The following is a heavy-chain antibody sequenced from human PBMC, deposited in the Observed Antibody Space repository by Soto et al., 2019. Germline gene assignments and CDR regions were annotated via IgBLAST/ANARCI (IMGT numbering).Heavy chain of an antibody. CDR2: INHSGST. J-gene: IGHJ4*02. D-gene: IGHD6-13*01. V-gene: IGHV4-34*01. CDR3: ARSSGIAAAGPYYFDY. CDR1: GGSFSGYY. Sequence: PSETLSLTCAVYGGSFSGYYWSWIRKPPRKGLEWIGEINHSGSTNYNPSLKSRVTISVDTSKNQFSLKLSSVTAADTAVYYCARSSGIAAAGPYYFDYWGQGTLVTVSS.